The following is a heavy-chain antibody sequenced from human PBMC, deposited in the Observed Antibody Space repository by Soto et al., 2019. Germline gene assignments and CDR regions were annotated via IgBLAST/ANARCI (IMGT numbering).Heavy chain of an antibody. J-gene: IGHJ5*02. D-gene: IGHD3-3*01. CDR3: ARWWSGSRQGFDP. V-gene: IGHV4-31*03. CDR1: GGSISSGDYY. Sequence: PSETLSPTCTVSGGSISSGDYYWSWIPPHPGKGLEWIGYIYYSGSTYYNPSLKSRVTISVDTSKNQFSLKLSSVTAADTAVYYCARWWSGSRQGFDPWGQGTLVTVSS. CDR2: IYYSGST.